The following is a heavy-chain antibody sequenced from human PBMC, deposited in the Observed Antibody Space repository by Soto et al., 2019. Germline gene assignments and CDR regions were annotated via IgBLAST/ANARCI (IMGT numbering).Heavy chain of an antibody. J-gene: IGHJ6*02. CDR2: ISWNSGSI. Sequence: EVQLVESGGGLVQPGRSLRLSCAASGFTFDDYAMHWVRQAPGKGLEWVSGISWNSGSIGYADSVKGRFTISRDNAKNSLYLQMNSLRAEDTALYYCAKGPVAAAGIRPYYYGMDVWGQGTTVTVSS. CDR3: AKGPVAAAGIRPYYYGMDV. V-gene: IGHV3-9*01. CDR1: GFTFDDYA. D-gene: IGHD6-13*01.